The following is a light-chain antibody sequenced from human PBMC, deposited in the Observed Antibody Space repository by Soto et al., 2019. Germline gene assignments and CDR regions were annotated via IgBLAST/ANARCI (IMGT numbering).Light chain of an antibody. CDR1: QSISSY. V-gene: IGKV1-39*01. J-gene: IGKJ4*01. Sequence: DIQMTQSPSSLSASVGDRVTITCRASQSISSYLNWYQQKPGKAPKLLIYAASSLQSGVPSRFSGSGSGTDFTLTISSLQPEDFATYYCQQSYFLTLGGGTKVDIK. CDR2: AAS. CDR3: QQSYFLT.